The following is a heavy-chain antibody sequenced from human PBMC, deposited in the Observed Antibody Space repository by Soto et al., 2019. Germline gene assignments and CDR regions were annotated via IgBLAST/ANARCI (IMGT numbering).Heavy chain of an antibody. Sequence: GGSLRLSCSASEFIVSSNYMNWVRQAPGKGLECVSTIYGSVSTYYADSVKGRFTISRDNSKNTLYLQMNSLRAEDTAVYYCAGRVGATNYGMDVWGQGTRVTFSS. CDR1: EFIVSSNY. D-gene: IGHD1-26*01. J-gene: IGHJ6*02. V-gene: IGHV3-53*01. CDR3: AGRVGATNYGMDV. CDR2: IYGSVST.